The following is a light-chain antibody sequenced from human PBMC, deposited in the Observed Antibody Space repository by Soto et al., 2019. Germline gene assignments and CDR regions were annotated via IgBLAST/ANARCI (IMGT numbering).Light chain of an antibody. CDR1: SSDVGGYNY. J-gene: IGLJ1*01. V-gene: IGLV2-8*01. CDR3: SSYAGSNNFV. CDR2: EVS. Sequence: LTQPPSASGSPGQSVTISCTGTSSDVGGYNYVSWYQQHPGKAPKLMIYEVSKRPSGVPDRFSGSKSGDTASLTVSGLQAEDEADYYCSSYAGSNNFVFGTGTKVTVL.